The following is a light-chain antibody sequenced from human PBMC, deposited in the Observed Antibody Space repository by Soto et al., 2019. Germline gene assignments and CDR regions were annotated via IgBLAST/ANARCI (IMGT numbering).Light chain of an antibody. J-gene: IGLJ3*02. Sequence: QSALTQPASVSGSPGQSITISCTGTSSDVGGYNYVSWYQQHPGKAPKLMIYGVNNRPSGVSNRFSGSKSGNTASLTISGLQAEDEADYYCCSYTSSSNWVLGGGTKLTVL. CDR1: SSDVGGYNY. CDR3: CSYTSSSNWV. CDR2: GVN. V-gene: IGLV2-14*01.